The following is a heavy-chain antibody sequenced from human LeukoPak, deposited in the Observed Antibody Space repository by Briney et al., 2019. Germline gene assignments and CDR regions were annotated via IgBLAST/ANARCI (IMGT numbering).Heavy chain of an antibody. J-gene: IGHJ4*02. V-gene: IGHV3-23*01. CDR1: GFTFSSYR. CDR2: ISANGGGT. Sequence: PGGSLRLSCAASGFTFSSYRMHWVRQAPGKGLEWVSAISANGGGTYYADSVKGRFTISRDNSKNTLYLQMNSLRAEDTAVYYCAKGSSPFDYWGQGTLVTVSS. CDR3: AKGSSPFDY. D-gene: IGHD6-13*01.